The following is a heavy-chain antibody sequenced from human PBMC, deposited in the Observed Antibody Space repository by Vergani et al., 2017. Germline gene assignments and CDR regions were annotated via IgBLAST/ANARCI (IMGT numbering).Heavy chain of an antibody. D-gene: IGHD6-13*01. CDR3: ARHKEQLVPGNYYYYYYMDV. J-gene: IGHJ6*03. CDR1: GGSIRSTFYY. V-gene: IGHV4-39*01. CDR2: IYYSGST. Sequence: QLQLQESDPGLVKPSETLSLTCTVSGGSIRSTFYYWGWLRQPPGKGLEWIGTIYYSGSTYYNPSPKSRVTITVDTSKNQFSLKLNTVTAADTAVYYCARHKEQLVPGNYYYYYYMDVWGKGTTVTVSS.